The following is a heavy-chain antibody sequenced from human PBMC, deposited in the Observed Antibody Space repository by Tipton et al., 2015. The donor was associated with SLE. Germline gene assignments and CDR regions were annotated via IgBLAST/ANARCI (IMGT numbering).Heavy chain of an antibody. CDR1: GGSISGSSYY. Sequence: LRLSCTVSGGSISGSSYYWGWIRQPPGKGLEWIGYIYYIGSTNYNPSLKSRVTISVDTSKNQFSLKLSSVTAADTAVYYCARGRVTSDYWGQGTLVTVSS. CDR2: IYYIGST. D-gene: IGHD2-21*02. CDR3: ARGRVTSDY. V-gene: IGHV4-61*05. J-gene: IGHJ4*02.